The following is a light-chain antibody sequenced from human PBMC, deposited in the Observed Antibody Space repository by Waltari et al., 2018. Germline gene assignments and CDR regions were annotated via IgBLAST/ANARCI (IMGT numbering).Light chain of an antibody. CDR2: AVT. CDR3: CSHTFDSTWV. Sequence: QSALTQHASVSGSPGQSITISCTGTSSDVGVHNYVSWYQQYPGKAPKLVIYAVTKRPSGVSSRFSGSSSGNTASLTISGLQPEDEADYYCCSHTFDSTWVFGGGTKLTVL. CDR1: SSDVGVHNY. J-gene: IGLJ3*02. V-gene: IGLV2-14*03.